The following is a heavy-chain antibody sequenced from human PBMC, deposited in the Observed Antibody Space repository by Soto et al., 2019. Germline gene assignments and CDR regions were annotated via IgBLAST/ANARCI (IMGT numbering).Heavy chain of an antibody. V-gene: IGHV1-2*02. CDR2: ITPNSGYT. D-gene: IGHD2-2*01. Sequence: QVQLVQSGAEVKRPGASVKVSCKASGYTFTGHYVHWVRQAPGQGLEWMGWITPNSGYTNYAQKFQGRVTMTRDTSISTAYMELGGLRSEDTAVYYCAKDNGQLLIFEYWGQGTLVPVSS. J-gene: IGHJ4*02. CDR1: GYTFTGHY. CDR3: AKDNGQLLIFEY.